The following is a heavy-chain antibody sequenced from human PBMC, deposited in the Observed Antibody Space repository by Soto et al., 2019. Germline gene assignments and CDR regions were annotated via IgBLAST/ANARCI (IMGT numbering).Heavy chain of an antibody. J-gene: IGHJ6*02. D-gene: IGHD2-2*01. CDR1: GFTFSSYA. CDR2: ISGSGGST. CDR3: AKAVVPAAMRHGMDV. Sequence: EVPLLESGGGLVQPGGSLRLSCAASGFTFSSYAMSWVRQAPGKGLEWVSAISGSGGSTFYADSVKGRFTISRDNSKNTLYLQMNSLRAEDTAVYYCAKAVVPAAMRHGMDVWGQGTTVTVSS. V-gene: IGHV3-23*01.